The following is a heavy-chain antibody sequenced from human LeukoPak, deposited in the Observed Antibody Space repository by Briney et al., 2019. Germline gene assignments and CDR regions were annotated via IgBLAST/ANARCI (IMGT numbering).Heavy chain of an antibody. Sequence: SETLSLTCSVSGGSLSSHYWSWIRQPPGKGLELIGHIHDTGSTFYNPSLRGRVTISLDTSNNQFSLKLTSMTAADTAVYYCARFSSGCSTSSCYLIYWGQGTLVTVS. D-gene: IGHD2-2*01. CDR3: ARFSSGCSTSSCYLIY. CDR2: IHDTGST. V-gene: IGHV4-59*11. CDR1: GGSLSSHY. J-gene: IGHJ4*02.